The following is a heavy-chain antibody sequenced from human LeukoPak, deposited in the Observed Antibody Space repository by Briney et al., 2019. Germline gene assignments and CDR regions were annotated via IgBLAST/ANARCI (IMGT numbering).Heavy chain of an antibody. CDR1: GFTFSSYA. D-gene: IGHD1-26*01. CDR2: ISGSGGST. J-gene: IGHJ6*02. Sequence: GSLRLTCAASGFTFSSYAMSWVRQAPGKGLEWVSAISGSGGSTYYADSVKGRFTISRDNSKNTLYLQMNSLRAEDTAVYYCAKIEAGASYYYGMDVWGQGTTVTVSS. CDR3: AKIEAGASYYYGMDV. V-gene: IGHV3-23*01.